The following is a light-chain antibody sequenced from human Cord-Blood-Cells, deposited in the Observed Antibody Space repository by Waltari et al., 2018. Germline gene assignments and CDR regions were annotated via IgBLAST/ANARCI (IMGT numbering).Light chain of an antibody. CDR2: DAS. J-gene: IGKJ3*01. Sequence: DIQMTQSPSSLSASVGDRVTITCQASQDISHYLNWYQQKPGKAPKLLIYDASNLETGVPSRFSGSGAGTDFTFTISSLQPEDIATYYCQQYDKLPSLTFGPGTKVDI. CDR1: QDISHY. V-gene: IGKV1-33*01. CDR3: QQYDKLPSLT.